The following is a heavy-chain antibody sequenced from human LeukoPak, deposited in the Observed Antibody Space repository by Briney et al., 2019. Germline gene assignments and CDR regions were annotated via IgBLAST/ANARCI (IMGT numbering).Heavy chain of an antibody. J-gene: IGHJ5*02. V-gene: IGHV3-23*01. CDR2: ISGGGGNT. D-gene: IGHD2-15*01. Sequence: GGSLRLSCAASGFTFSSYWMSWVRQAPGKGPEWVSAISGGGGNTYYAGSVKGRFTISRDDSKNTLFLQMNSLRVEDTAVYYCANSPYVGDHGGPSAWGQGTLVTVSS. CDR3: ANSPYVGDHGGPSA. CDR1: GFTFSSYW.